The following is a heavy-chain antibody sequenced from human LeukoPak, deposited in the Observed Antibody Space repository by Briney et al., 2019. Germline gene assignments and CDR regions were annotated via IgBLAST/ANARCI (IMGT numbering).Heavy chain of an antibody. V-gene: IGHV3-15*01. J-gene: IGHJ4*02. CDR3: TTDLLYPDIDY. D-gene: IGHD3-9*01. Sequence: PGGSLRLSCAASGFTFSSYGMHWVRQAPGKGLEWVGRIKSKTDGGTTDYAAPVKGRFTISRDDSKNTLYLQMNSLKTEDTAVYYCTTDLLYPDIDYWGQGTLVTVSS. CDR2: IKSKTDGGTT. CDR1: GFTFSSYG.